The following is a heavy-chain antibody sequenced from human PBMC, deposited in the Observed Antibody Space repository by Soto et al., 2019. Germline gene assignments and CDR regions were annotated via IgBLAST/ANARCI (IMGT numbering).Heavy chain of an antibody. D-gene: IGHD3-22*01. J-gene: IGHJ4*02. CDR3: ARSMHYSDGSNYSPFDY. CDR2: FYYTGST. CDR1: GGSINSGDYY. V-gene: IGHV4-61*08. Sequence: PSETLSLTCTVSGGSINSGDYYWSWIRQPPGKGLEWIGYFYYTGSTNYNPSLKSRVTISIDASKNQFSLRLSSVTAADTAVYYCARSMHYSDGSNYSPFDYWGQGTLVTVSS.